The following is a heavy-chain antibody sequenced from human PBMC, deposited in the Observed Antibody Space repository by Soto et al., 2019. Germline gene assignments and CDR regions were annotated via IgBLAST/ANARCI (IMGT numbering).Heavy chain of an antibody. Sequence: EVQLLESGGASVQPGGSLRIFCAASGFTFSNNAMTRVRQAPAKGLEWVSHISGSDGGANYADSVKGRFTISRDNSKNPLFLQMNSLRVEDTALYYCAKTGGSRWQLSHWGQGTLVTVSS. J-gene: IGHJ4*02. CDR1: GFTFSNNA. CDR2: ISGSDGGA. D-gene: IGHD6-19*01. CDR3: AKTGGSRWQLSH. V-gene: IGHV3-23*01.